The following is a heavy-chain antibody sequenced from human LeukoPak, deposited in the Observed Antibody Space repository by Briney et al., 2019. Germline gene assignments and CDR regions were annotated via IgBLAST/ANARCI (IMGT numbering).Heavy chain of an antibody. D-gene: IGHD3-16*01. CDR1: GFTFSSYAMH. CDR3: VRHPRGGPYFDY. V-gene: IGHV4-39*01. CDR2: IYYSGST. J-gene: IGHJ4*02. Sequence: PGGSLRLSCAASGFTFSSYAMHWVRQPPGKGLEWIGSIYYSGSTYYNPSLKSRVTISVDTSKNHFSLKLNSVTAADTAVYFCVRHPRGGPYFDYWGQGTLVTVSS.